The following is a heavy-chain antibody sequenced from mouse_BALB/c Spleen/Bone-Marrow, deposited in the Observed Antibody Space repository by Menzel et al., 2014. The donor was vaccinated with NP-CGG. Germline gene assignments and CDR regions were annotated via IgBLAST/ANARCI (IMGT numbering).Heavy chain of an antibody. CDR3: ARRGYYGTFLFAY. CDR2: ISYSGST. D-gene: IGHD2-1*01. Sequence: EVQLVESGPGLVKPSQSLSLTCTVTGYSITSDSAWNWIRQFPGNKLEWMAYISYSGSTTFNPSLKSRISITRDTSKNQFLLQLNSVTTEDTATYYCARRGYYGTFLFAYWGQGTLVTVSA. CDR1: GYSITSDSA. J-gene: IGHJ3*01. V-gene: IGHV3-2*02.